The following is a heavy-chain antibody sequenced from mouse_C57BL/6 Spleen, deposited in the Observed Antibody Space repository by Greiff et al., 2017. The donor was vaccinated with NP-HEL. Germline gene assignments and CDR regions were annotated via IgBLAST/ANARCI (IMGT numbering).Heavy chain of an antibody. D-gene: IGHD1-1*01. Sequence: VQLQQSGPELVKPGASVKISCKASGYSFTGYYMHWVKQSHGNILEWIGYIYPYNGVSSYNQKFKGKATLTVDQSSSTAYMELRSLTSEDSSVYYGARQGTNYGSNYYAMEYWGQGTSVTVSS. CDR3: ARQGTNYGSNYYAMEY. J-gene: IGHJ4*01. V-gene: IGHV1-31*01. CDR1: GYSFTGYY. CDR2: IYPYNGVS.